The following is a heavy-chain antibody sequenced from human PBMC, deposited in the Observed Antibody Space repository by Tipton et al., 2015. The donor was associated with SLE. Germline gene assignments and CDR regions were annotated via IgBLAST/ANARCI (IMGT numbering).Heavy chain of an antibody. Sequence: SLRLSCAATGFIFSSYAMSWVRQAPGKGLEWVSAISGSGGSTYYADSVKGRFTISRDNSKNTLYLHMNSLRAEDTAVYYCARSDTISVVYPDAFDVWGQGTVVTVSS. J-gene: IGHJ3*01. CDR2: ISGSGGST. CDR1: GFIFSSYA. D-gene: IGHD2-8*02. CDR3: ARSDTISVVYPDAFDV. V-gene: IGHV3-23*01.